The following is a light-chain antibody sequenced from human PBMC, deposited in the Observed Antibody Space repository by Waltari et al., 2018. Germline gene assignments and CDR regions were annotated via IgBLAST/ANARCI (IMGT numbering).Light chain of an antibody. J-gene: IGKJ1*01. CDR3: QQYNSPPWT. CDR1: QSIGRW. V-gene: IGKV1-5*03. CDR2: RTS. Sequence: DIQMTQSPSTLSASVGDRVTITCRASQSIGRWLAWYQHKPGTAPKLLIYRTSSLESGVPSRFSGSGSGTDFTLTISSLQPDDFATYYCQQYNSPPWTFGQGTKVEI.